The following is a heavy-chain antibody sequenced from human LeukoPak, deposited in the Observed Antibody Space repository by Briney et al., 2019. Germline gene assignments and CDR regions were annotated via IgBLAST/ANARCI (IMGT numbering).Heavy chain of an antibody. J-gene: IGHJ4*02. V-gene: IGHV4-34*01. CDR2: INHSGST. Sequence: SETLSLTCAVYGGSFSGYYWSWIRQPPGKGLEWIGEINHSGSTNYNPSLESRVTISVDTSKNQFSLKLSSVTAADTAVYYCARGLWGSGWNYFDYWGQGTLVTVSS. CDR1: GGSFSGYY. D-gene: IGHD6-19*01. CDR3: ARGLWGSGWNYFDY.